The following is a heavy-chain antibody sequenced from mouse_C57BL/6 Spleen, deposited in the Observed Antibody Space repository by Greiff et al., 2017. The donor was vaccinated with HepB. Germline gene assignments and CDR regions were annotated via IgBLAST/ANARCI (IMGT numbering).Heavy chain of an antibody. Sequence: EVQLQQSGPELVKPGASVKMSCKASGYTFTDYNMHWVKQSHGKSLEWIGYINPNNGGTSYNQKFKGKATLTVNKSSSTAYMELRSLTSEDSAVYYCARGGYYDPSYYAMDYWGQGTSVTVSS. V-gene: IGHV1-22*01. CDR1: GYTFTDYN. D-gene: IGHD2-3*01. CDR2: INPNNGGT. CDR3: ARGGYYDPSYYAMDY. J-gene: IGHJ4*01.